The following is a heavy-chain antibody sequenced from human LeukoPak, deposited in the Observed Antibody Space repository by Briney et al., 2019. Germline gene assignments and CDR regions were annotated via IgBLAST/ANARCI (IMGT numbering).Heavy chain of an antibody. D-gene: IGHD1-26*01. CDR3: ARDRSGTSRDFDY. J-gene: IGHJ4*02. CDR1: GGSISSYY. CDR2: IYYSGST. Sequence: SETLSLTCTVSGGSISSYYWGWIRQPPGKGLEWIGSIYYSGSTNYNPSLKSRVTISVDTSKNQFSLNLSSVTAADTAVYYCARDRSGTSRDFDYWGQGTLVTVSS. V-gene: IGHV4-59*01.